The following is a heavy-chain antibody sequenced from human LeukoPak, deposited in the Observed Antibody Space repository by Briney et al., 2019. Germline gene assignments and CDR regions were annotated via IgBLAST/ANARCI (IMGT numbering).Heavy chain of an antibody. CDR2: ISSSGSTI. Sequence: GGSLRLSCAASGFTFSSYEMNWVRQAPGKGLEWVSYISSSGSTIYYADSVKGRFTISRDNAKNSLYLQMNSLRAEDTAVYYCARERHGDFGYYYGMDVWGQGTAVTVSS. J-gene: IGHJ6*02. D-gene: IGHD7-27*01. V-gene: IGHV3-48*03. CDR1: GFTFSSYE. CDR3: ARERHGDFGYYYGMDV.